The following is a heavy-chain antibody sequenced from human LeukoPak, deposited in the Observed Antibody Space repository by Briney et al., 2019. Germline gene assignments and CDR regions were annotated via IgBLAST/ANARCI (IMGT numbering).Heavy chain of an antibody. D-gene: IGHD3-3*01. Sequence: GGSLRLSCAASGFTFSSYWMSWVRQAPGKGLEWVANIKQDGSEKYYVDSVKGRFTISRDNAKNSLYLQMNSLRAEDTAVYYCARGGYDFWSGYPFDYWGQGNPGHRLL. CDR3: ARGGYDFWSGYPFDY. V-gene: IGHV3-7*01. CDR1: GFTFSSYW. CDR2: IKQDGSEK. J-gene: IGHJ4*02.